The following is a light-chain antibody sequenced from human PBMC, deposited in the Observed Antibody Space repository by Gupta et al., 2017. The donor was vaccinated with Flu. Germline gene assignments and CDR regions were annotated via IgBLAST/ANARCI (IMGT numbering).Light chain of an antibody. J-gene: IGLJ1*01. Sequence: QSVLTQPTSVSGAPGQRVTISCTGNSSNIGAGYDVNWYQHLPGTAPKLLIYANNDRPSGVPDRFSGSKSGISASLAITGLQAEDEADFYCQSYDSSLSAYVFGAGTKVTVL. CDR2: ANN. CDR3: QSYDSSLSAYV. V-gene: IGLV1-40*01. CDR1: SSNIGAGYD.